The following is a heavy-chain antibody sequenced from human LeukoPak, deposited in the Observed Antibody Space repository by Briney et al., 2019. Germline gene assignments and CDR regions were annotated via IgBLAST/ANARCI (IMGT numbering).Heavy chain of an antibody. CDR2: IYHTGSA. D-gene: IGHD2-2*01. V-gene: IGHV4-38-2*01. CDR3: ARYCTSTTCILRGFDY. J-gene: IGHJ4*02. Sequence: SETLSLTCSVSGYSFTSVHYWGWIRRPPGKGLEWIANIYHTGSAHYNPSLKSRVTISVDTSKNQFSLKLSSVTAADTAVYYCARYCTSTTCILRGFDYWGQGTLVTVSS. CDR1: GYSFTSVHY.